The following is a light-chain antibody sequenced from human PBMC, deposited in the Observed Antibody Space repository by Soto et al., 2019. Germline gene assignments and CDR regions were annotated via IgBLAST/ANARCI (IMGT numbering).Light chain of an antibody. CDR1: QSLLYSSNTKHS. J-gene: IGKJ2*03. Sequence: DIVMTQSPDSLPVSLGQRATINCKSIQSLLYSSNTKHSLAWYQQKPGQPPKLLIFWASTRESGVPDRFSVSGSGTYFTLTISRLQAEDVAVYYCQKEYYTPYSFCQGTKLEIK. CDR2: WAS. V-gene: IGKV4-1*01. CDR3: QKEYYTPYS.